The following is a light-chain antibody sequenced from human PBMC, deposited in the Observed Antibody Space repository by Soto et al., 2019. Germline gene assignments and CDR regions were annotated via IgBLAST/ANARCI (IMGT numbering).Light chain of an antibody. J-gene: IGKJ4*01. CDR2: SAS. CDR1: QSVSSN. V-gene: IGKV3-15*01. CDR3: QQYHNWPLT. Sequence: EIMMTQSPATLSVSPGERATLSCWASQSVSSNLAWYQQKPGQAPRLLIHSASTRATGVPARFSGSGSGTEFTLTISSLQSEDSAVYHCQQYHNWPLTSGGGTKVEI.